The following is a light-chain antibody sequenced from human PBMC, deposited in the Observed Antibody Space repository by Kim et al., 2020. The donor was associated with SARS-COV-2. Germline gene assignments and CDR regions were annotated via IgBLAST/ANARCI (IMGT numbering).Light chain of an antibody. Sequence: QSALTQPPSASGSPGQSVTISCTGSSSDVGGYNYVSWYQQQPGKAPKLMIYDVSKRPSGVPDRFYGSKSGNTASLTVSGLQAEDEADYYCSSYGGSDIVVFGGGTQLTVL. CDR3: SSYGGSDIVV. CDR1: SSDVGGYNY. V-gene: IGLV2-8*01. CDR2: DVS. J-gene: IGLJ2*01.